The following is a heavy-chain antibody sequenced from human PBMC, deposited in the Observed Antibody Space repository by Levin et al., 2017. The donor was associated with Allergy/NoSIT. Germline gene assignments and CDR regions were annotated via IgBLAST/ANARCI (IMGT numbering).Heavy chain of an antibody. CDR2: IYTSGST. J-gene: IGHJ6*02. V-gene: IGHV4-4*07. Sequence: PGGSLRLSCTVSGGSISSYYWSWIRQPAGKGLEWIGRIYTSGSTNYNPSLKSRVTMSVDTSKNQFSLKLSSVTAADTAVYYCARDQGSSSWSERYYYYYGMDVWGQGTTVTVSS. CDR1: GGSISSYY. D-gene: IGHD6-13*01. CDR3: ARDQGSSSWSERYYYYYGMDV.